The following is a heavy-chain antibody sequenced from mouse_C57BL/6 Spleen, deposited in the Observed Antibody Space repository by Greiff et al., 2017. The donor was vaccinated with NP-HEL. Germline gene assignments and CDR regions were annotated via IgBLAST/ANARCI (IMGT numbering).Heavy chain of an antibody. CDR2: ISYDGSN. V-gene: IGHV3-6*01. J-gene: IGHJ4*01. CDR1: GYSITSGYY. CDR3: AREGSYYAMDY. D-gene: IGHD1-1*02. Sequence: DVKLQESGPGLVKPSQSLSLTCSVTGYSITSGYYWNWIRQFPGNKLEWMGYISYDGSNNYNPSLKNRISITRDTSKNQFFLKLNSVTTEDTATYYCAREGSYYAMDYWGQGTSVTVSS.